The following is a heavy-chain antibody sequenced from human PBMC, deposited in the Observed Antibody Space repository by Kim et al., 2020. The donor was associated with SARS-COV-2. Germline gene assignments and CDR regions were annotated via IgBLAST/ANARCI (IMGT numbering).Heavy chain of an antibody. CDR2: IKSDAIST. CDR1: GFPFSYYW. J-gene: IGHJ4*02. D-gene: IGHD1-7*01. V-gene: IGHV3-74*01. Sequence: GGSLRLSCEAAASGFPFSYYWMHWLRQVPGKGLVWVSRIKSDAISTDYADFVKCRFTISRDNAKNTLYLQMNSLRDEDTAVYYCATGTATSGGYDYWGQGTLVTVSS. CDR3: ATGTATSGGYDY.